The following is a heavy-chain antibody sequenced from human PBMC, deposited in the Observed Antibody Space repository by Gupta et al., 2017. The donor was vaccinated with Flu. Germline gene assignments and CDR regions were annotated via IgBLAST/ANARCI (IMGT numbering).Heavy chain of an antibody. CDR2: IIPKFDTP. J-gene: IGHJ6*02. D-gene: IGHD3-22*01. Sequence: QVQLVQSGTEVKKPGSSVKISCKASGGTFSSNAIRWVRQAPGQGLEWMGGIIPKFDTPNHAQKFQDRVTITADKSTSTVYMELSSLRSEDTAVYYCARDYDGTGTYYYYYFGMDVWGQGTTVTVSS. V-gene: IGHV1-69*06. CDR1: GGTFSSNA. CDR3: ARDYDGTGTYYYYYFGMDV.